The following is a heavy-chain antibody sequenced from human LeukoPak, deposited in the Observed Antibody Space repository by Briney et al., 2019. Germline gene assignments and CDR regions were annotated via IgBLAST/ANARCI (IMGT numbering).Heavy chain of an antibody. CDR2: INSDGSST. CDR3: ARDPYDSSGYYYA. D-gene: IGHD3-22*01. Sequence: GGALRLSFAASGFPLSSYWMHWGRPAPGKGLVWVSSINSDGSSTSYADSVKGRFTISRDNAKNTLYLQMNSLRAEDTAVYYCARDPYDSSGYYYAWGQGTLVTVSS. J-gene: IGHJ5*02. V-gene: IGHV3-74*01. CDR1: GFPLSSYW.